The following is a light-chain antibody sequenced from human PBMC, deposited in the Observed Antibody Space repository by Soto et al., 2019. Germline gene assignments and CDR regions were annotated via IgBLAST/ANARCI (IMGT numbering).Light chain of an antibody. Sequence: QSVLTQPASVSGSAGQSITISCTGTSSDVGGYNYVSWYQQHPGKAPKLMIYDVSNRPSGVSNRFSGSKSGNTASLTISGLQAEDEADYYCSSYTSSILYVFGTGTKVTVL. J-gene: IGLJ1*01. CDR1: SSDVGGYNY. V-gene: IGLV2-14*01. CDR2: DVS. CDR3: SSYTSSILYV.